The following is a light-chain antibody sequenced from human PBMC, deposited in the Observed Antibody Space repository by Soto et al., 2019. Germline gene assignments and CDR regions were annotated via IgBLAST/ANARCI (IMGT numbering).Light chain of an antibody. Sequence: IVLTQSPATLSLPPGQRATLSCRASQSVSSYLAWYQQKPGQAHRLLIYDESNRATGIQDRFSGSGSGTDFTLTITRLEPEDFAVFYCQQSGTSEIIFGQGTRLEIK. CDR3: QQSGTSEII. J-gene: IGKJ5*01. CDR1: QSVSSY. V-gene: IGKV3-11*01. CDR2: DES.